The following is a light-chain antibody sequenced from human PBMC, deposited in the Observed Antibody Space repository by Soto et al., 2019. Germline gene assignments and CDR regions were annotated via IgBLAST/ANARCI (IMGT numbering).Light chain of an antibody. Sequence: QSVLTQPASVSGSPGQSITISCTGTSSDVGSYNLVSWYQQHPGKAPKLLIFRNNNRPSGVPDRFSGSKSGTSASLAITGLQAEDEADYYCQSYDSSLSAYVFATGTKVTVL. CDR1: SSDVGSYNL. CDR3: QSYDSSLSAYV. V-gene: IGLV2-14*02. J-gene: IGLJ1*01. CDR2: RNN.